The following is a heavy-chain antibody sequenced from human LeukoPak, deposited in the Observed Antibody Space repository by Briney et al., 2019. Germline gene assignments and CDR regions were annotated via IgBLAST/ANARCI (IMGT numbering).Heavy chain of an antibody. D-gene: IGHD3-22*01. CDR3: ARPTTNYYDSSGYAFDI. CDR2: ISSISTTI. V-gene: IGHV3-48*04. Sequence: PGGSLRLSCAASGFTFSSYSMNWVRQAPGKGLEWVSYISSISTTIFYADSVKGRFTISRDNAKNSLYLQMNSLRAEDTAVYYCARPTTNYYDSSGYAFDIWGQGTMVTVSS. J-gene: IGHJ3*02. CDR1: GFTFSSYS.